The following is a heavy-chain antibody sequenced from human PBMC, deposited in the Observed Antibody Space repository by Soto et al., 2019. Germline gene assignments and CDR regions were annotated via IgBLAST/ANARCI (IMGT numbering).Heavy chain of an antibody. CDR2: IIPIFGTA. V-gene: IGHV1-69*12. D-gene: IGHD2-2*01. Sequence: QVQLVQSGAEVKKPGSSVKVSCKASVGTFSSYAISWVRQAPGQGLEWMGGIIPIFGTANYAQKFQGRVTITADESTSTAYMELSSLRSEDTAVYYCARDRLGYCISTSCYLPYYYYGMDVWGQGTTVTVSS. J-gene: IGHJ6*02. CDR3: ARDRLGYCISTSCYLPYYYYGMDV. CDR1: VGTFSSYA.